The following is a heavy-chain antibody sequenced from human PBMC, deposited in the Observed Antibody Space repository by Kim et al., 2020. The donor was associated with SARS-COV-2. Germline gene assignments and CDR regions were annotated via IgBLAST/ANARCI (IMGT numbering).Heavy chain of an antibody. CDR3: AKDVKQVLVRWGWFDP. Sequence: SVQGRFTISRDNAKHSLYLQMNSLRAEDTALYYCAKDVKQVLVRWGWFDPWGQGTLVTVSS. V-gene: IGHV3-9*01. D-gene: IGHD6-13*01. J-gene: IGHJ5*02.